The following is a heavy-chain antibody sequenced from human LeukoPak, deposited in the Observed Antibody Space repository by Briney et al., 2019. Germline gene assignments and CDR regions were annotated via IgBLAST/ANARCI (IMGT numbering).Heavy chain of an antibody. CDR2: ISSSSSYI. J-gene: IGHJ5*02. CDR3: ARDAVATIEGGELNWFDP. Sequence: GGSLRLSCAASGFTFSSYSMNWVRQAPGKGLAWVSSISSSSSYIYYADSVKGRFTISRDNAKNSLYLQMNSLRAEDTAVYYCARDAVATIEGGELNWFDPWGQGTLVTVSS. CDR1: GFTFSSYS. D-gene: IGHD5-12*01. V-gene: IGHV3-21*01.